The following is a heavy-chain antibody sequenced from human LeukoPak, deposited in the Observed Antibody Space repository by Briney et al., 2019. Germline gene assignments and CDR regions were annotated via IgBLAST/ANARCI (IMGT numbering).Heavy chain of an antibody. CDR3: AKVLLSWELPYYFDY. J-gene: IGHJ4*02. D-gene: IGHD1-26*01. CDR1: GFTFSSYA. CDR2: ISGSGGRT. V-gene: IGHV3-23*01. Sequence: GSLRLSCAASGFTFSSYAMSRVRQAPGKGVEWVSAISGSGGRTYYADSVKGRFTISRDNSKNTLYLQMKSLRAEDTAVYYFAKVLLSWELPYYFDYWGQGTLVTVSS.